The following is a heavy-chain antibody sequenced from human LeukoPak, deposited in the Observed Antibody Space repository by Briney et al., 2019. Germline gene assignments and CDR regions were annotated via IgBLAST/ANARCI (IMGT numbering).Heavy chain of an antibody. D-gene: IGHD3-22*01. CDR3: ARVSPTYYYDSSGYTDAFDI. Sequence: GASVKVSCKASGYTFTSYDINWVRQATGQGLEWMGWMNPNSGNTGYAQKFQGRVTMTRNTSISTAYMELSSLISEDTAVYYCARVSPTYYYDSSGYTDAFDIWGQGTMVTVSS. CDR1: GYTFTSYD. CDR2: MNPNSGNT. J-gene: IGHJ3*02. V-gene: IGHV1-8*01.